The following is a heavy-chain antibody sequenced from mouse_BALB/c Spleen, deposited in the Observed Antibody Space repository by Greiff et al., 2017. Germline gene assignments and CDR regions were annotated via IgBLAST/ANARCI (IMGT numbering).Heavy chain of an antibody. Sequence: EVMLVESGGGLVKPGGSLKLSCAASGFTFSSYAMSWVRQTPEKRLEWVATISSGGSYTYYPDSVKGRFTISRDNAKNTLYLQMSSLRSEDTAMYYCARQGGNWEGSAMDYWGQGTSVTVSS. CDR2: ISSGGSYT. J-gene: IGHJ4*01. V-gene: IGHV5-9-3*01. CDR1: GFTFSSYA. D-gene: IGHD4-1*02. CDR3: ARQGGNWEGSAMDY.